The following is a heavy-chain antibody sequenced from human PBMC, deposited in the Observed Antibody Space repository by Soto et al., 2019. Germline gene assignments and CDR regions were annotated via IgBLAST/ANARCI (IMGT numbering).Heavy chain of an antibody. CDR2: ISGFNGAT. D-gene: IGHD6-19*01. V-gene: IGHV1-18*01. CDR1: GYGFTSYG. J-gene: IGHJ5*02. CDR3: ARGPHHVLSVKTVRFDP. Sequence: QVQLVQSGPEVKMPGASVKVSCKASGYGFTSYGVSWVRQAPGQGLEWMGWISGFNGATNCAQKFQDRVTMTTDASTTTAYMELGGLRSDDTGVFYCARGPHHVLSVKTVRFDPWGQGTLVTVSS.